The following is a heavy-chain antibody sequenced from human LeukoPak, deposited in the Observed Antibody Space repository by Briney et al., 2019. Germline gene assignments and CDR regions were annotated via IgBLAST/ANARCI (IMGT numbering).Heavy chain of an antibody. CDR3: AGERVDTAMGTYYFDY. V-gene: IGHV1-2*02. D-gene: IGHD5-18*01. CDR1: GYTFTGYY. Sequence: ASVKVSCKASGYTFTGYYMHWVRQAPGQGLEWMGWINPNSGGTNYAQKFQGRVTMTRDTSISTAYMELSRLRSDDTAVYYCAGERVDTAMGTYYFDYWGQGTLVTVSS. CDR2: INPNSGGT. J-gene: IGHJ4*02.